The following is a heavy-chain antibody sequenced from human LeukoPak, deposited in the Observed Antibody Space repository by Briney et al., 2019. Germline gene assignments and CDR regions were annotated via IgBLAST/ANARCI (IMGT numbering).Heavy chain of an antibody. Sequence: GGSLRLSCAASGFNLSNHWMTWVRQVPGRGPEWVANVNRDGSETYYLDSVKGRFTISKDNAKNSLYLQMNSLGAEDTALYHCARNNGMDVWGQGTTVIVSS. CDR3: ARNNGMDV. CDR1: GFNLSNHW. J-gene: IGHJ6*02. V-gene: IGHV3-7*03. CDR2: VNRDGSET.